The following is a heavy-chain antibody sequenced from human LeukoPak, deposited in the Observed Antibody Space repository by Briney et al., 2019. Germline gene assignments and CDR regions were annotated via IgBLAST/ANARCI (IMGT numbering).Heavy chain of an antibody. D-gene: IGHD3-10*01. CDR3: ARVAEYYYGSGSSKNPRYYYYYMDV. J-gene: IGHJ6*03. CDR1: GYTFTSYG. V-gene: IGHV1-18*01. Sequence: ASVKVSCKASGYTFTSYGISWVRQAPGQGLEWMGWISAYNGNTNYAQKLQGRVTMTTDTSTSTAYMELRSLRSDDTAVYYCARVAEYYYGSGSSKNPRYYYYYMDVWGKGTTVTVSS. CDR2: ISAYNGNT.